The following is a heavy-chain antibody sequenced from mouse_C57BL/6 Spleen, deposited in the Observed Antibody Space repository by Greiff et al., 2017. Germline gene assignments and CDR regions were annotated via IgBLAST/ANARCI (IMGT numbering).Heavy chain of an antibody. D-gene: IGHD1-3*01. Sequence: QVQLQQSGAELVQPGASVKMSCKASGYTFTSYWITWVKQRPGQGLEWIGDICPGSGSTNYNEKFKSKGTLTVDTSSSTAYMQLSSLTSEDSAVYYCAKKEVDYGGAMDYWGQGTSVTVSS. J-gene: IGHJ4*01. CDR1: GYTFTSYW. V-gene: IGHV1-55*01. CDR3: AKKEVDYGGAMDY. CDR2: ICPGSGST.